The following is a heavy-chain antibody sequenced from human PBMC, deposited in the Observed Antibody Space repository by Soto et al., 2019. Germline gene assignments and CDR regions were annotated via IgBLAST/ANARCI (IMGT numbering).Heavy chain of an antibody. J-gene: IGHJ4*02. V-gene: IGHV1-46*01. CDR2: INPSGGST. Sequence: QVQLVQSGADVKKPGASVKVSCKASGYTFTSYWMHWVRQAPGQGLEWLGVINPSGGSTTYAEKFQGRVSMTRDTSTSTVYMELSSLRSDDTAVYYCARTSARALRAYSDSWGQGTLVTVSS. CDR1: GYTFTSYW. CDR3: ARTSARALRAYSDS.